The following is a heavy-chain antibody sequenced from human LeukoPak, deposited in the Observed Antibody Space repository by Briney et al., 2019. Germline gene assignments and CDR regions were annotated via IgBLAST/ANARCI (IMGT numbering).Heavy chain of an antibody. Sequence: GGSLRLSCAASGFTFSSYAMSWVRQAPGEGLEWVSTVSGSDGNTYYADSVKGRFTISRDNTKNTLYLQTNSLRAEDTAVYYCVRESPVAAVGRSWFDPWGQGTLVTVSS. CDR1: GFTFSSYA. J-gene: IGHJ5*02. D-gene: IGHD6-13*01. V-gene: IGHV3-23*01. CDR2: VSGSDGNT. CDR3: VRESPVAAVGRSWFDP.